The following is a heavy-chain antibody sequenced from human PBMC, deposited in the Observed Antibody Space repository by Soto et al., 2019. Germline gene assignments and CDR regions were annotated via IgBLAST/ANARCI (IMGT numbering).Heavy chain of an antibody. CDR2: ISYDGSNK. CDR1: GFTFSSYG. J-gene: IGHJ4*02. D-gene: IGHD6-13*01. CDR3: AKGGRAAAGTLGGVVAFDY. V-gene: IGHV3-30*18. Sequence: GGSLRLSCAASGFTFSSYGMHWVRQAPGKGLEWVAVISYDGSNKYYADSVKGRFTISRDNSKNTLYLQMNSLRAEDTAVYYCAKGGRAAAGTLGGVVAFDYWGQGTLVTVSS.